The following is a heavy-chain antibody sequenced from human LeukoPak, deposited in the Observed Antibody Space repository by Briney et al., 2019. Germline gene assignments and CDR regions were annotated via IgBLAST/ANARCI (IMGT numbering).Heavy chain of an antibody. D-gene: IGHD6-13*01. V-gene: IGHV3-30*01. CDR1: GFTFSSYA. CDR3: AREYGSSRPSTTDY. Sequence: GGSLRLSCAASGFTFSSYAMHWVRQAPGKGLEWVAVVSYDGSNKYYADSVKGRFTISRDNSKNTLYLQMNSLRAEDTAVYYCAREYGSSRPSTTDYWGQGTLVTVSS. CDR2: VSYDGSNK. J-gene: IGHJ4*02.